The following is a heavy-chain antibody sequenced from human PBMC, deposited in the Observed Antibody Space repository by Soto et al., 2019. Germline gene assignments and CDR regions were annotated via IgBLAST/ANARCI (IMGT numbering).Heavy chain of an antibody. CDR2: INHSGST. Sequence: QVQLQQWGAGLLKPSETLSLTCAVYGGSFSGYYWSWIRQPPGKGLEWIGEINHSGSTNYNPSLKSRVTISVDTSKNQFSLKLSSVTAADTAMYYCARKRVKRWLPHNNWFDPWGQGTLVTVSS. CDR1: GGSFSGYY. J-gene: IGHJ5*02. V-gene: IGHV4-34*01. D-gene: IGHD3-22*01. CDR3: ARKRVKRWLPHNNWFDP.